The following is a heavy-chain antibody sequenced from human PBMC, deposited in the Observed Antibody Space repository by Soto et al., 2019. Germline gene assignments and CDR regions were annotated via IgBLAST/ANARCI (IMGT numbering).Heavy chain of an antibody. D-gene: IGHD3-9*01. J-gene: IGHJ4*02. Sequence: EVQLVESGGGLVQWGGSLRLSCAASGFTFSSYAMSWVRQAPGKGLEWVSAISGSGGSTYYADSVKGRFTISRDNSKNTLYLQMNSLRAEDTAVYYCAKDGPLRYFDWLSTHFDYWGQGTLVTVSS. CDR1: GFTFSSYA. CDR3: AKDGPLRYFDWLSTHFDY. CDR2: ISGSGGST. V-gene: IGHV3-23*04.